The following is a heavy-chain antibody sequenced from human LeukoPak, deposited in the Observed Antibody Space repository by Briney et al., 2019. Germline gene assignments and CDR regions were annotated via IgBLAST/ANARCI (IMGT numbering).Heavy chain of an antibody. J-gene: IGHJ4*02. Sequence: GGSQRLSCTASGFSVSSNYMSGVRRAPGKGLEGGGFIRSKAYGGTTEYAASVKGRFTISRDDSKSIAYLQMNSLKTEDTAVYYCTLSGAVGPPDYWGQGTLVTVSS. V-gene: IGHV3-49*04. CDR2: IRSKAYGGTT. CDR1: GFSVSSNY. D-gene: IGHD3-10*01. CDR3: TLSGAVGPPDY.